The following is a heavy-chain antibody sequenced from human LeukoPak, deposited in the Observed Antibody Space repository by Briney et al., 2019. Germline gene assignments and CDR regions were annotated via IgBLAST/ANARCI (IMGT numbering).Heavy chain of an antibody. D-gene: IGHD2-2*01. CDR3: ARRFVNCSSTSCYLYYFDY. CDR2: IKQDGSEK. V-gene: IGHV3-7*01. CDR1: GFTFSSYW. Sequence: PGGSLRLSCAASGFTFSSYWMSWVRQAPGKGLEWVANIKQDGSEKYYVDSVKGRFTISRDNAKNSLYLQMNSLRAEDTAVYYCARRFVNCSSTSCYLYYFDYWGQGTLVTVSS. J-gene: IGHJ4*02.